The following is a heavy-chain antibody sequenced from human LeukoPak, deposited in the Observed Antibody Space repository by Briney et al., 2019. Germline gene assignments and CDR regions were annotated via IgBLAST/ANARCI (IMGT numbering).Heavy chain of an antibody. CDR2: IYYSGST. J-gene: IGHJ6*03. V-gene: IGHV4-59*08. CDR1: GGSMSSYY. D-gene: IGHD4-17*01. CDR3: ARHPADYGDYGVPNHFYMDV. Sequence: SETLSLTCTVSGGSMSSYYWSWIRQPPGRGLEYIGYIYYSGSTNYNPSLESRVTMSIATSRNHFSLKVRFVTAADTAVYYCARHPADYGDYGVPNHFYMDVWVKGTTVTVSS.